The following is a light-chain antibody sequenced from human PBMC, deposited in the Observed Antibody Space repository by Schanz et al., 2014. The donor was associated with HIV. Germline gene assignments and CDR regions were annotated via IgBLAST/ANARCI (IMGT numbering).Light chain of an antibody. CDR2: DVN. CDR1: SSDVGAYKS. Sequence: QSALTQPASVSGSPGQSITISCTGASSDVGAYKSVSWYQQHPGKAPKLMIYDVNSRPSGVSARFSGSKSANTASLTISGXQAEDEADYYCSSCTSSNTYVFGTGTKVTVL. V-gene: IGLV2-14*03. J-gene: IGLJ1*01. CDR3: SSCTSSNTYV.